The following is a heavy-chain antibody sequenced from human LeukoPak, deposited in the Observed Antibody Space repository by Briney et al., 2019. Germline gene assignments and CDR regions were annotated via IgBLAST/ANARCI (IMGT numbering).Heavy chain of an antibody. D-gene: IGHD2-15*01. V-gene: IGHV1-69*13. CDR3: ARRGGLTDTFDI. J-gene: IGHJ3*02. Sequence: GASVKVSCKASGGTFSSYAISWVRQAPGQGLEWMGGIIPIFGTANYAQKFQGRVTITADESTSTAYMELSSLRSEDTAMYYCARRGGLTDTFDIWGQGTMVTVSS. CDR2: IIPIFGTA. CDR1: GGTFSSYA.